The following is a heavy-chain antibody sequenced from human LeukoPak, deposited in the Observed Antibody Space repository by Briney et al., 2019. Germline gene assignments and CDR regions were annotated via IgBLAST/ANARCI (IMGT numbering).Heavy chain of an antibody. CDR1: GFTFSSYA. V-gene: IGHV3-30-3*01. Sequence: GGSLRLSCAASGFTFSSYAMHWVRQAPGKGLEWVAAISYDGGNKYYADSVKGRFTISRDNSKNTLYLQMNSLRAEDTAVYYCANAWGVTMIVVVTDPPDYWGQGTLVTVSS. D-gene: IGHD3-22*01. CDR3: ANAWGVTMIVVVTDPPDY. J-gene: IGHJ4*02. CDR2: ISYDGGNK.